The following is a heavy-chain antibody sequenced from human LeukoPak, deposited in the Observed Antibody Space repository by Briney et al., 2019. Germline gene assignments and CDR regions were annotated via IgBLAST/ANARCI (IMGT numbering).Heavy chain of an antibody. D-gene: IGHD1-26*01. J-gene: IGHJ4*02. V-gene: IGHV3-7*01. Sequence: PGGSLRLSCAASGLTFSSCWMSWVRQAPRKGLEWVANIKQDGRETYYVDSVKGRFTISRDNAKNSLYLQMNSLRAEDTAVYYCARDLIVGAPGEDYWGQGTLVIVSS. CDR3: ARDLIVGAPGEDY. CDR2: IKQDGRET. CDR1: GLTFSSCW.